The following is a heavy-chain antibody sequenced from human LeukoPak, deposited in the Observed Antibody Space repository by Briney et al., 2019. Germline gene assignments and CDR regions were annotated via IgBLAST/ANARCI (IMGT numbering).Heavy chain of an antibody. V-gene: IGHV2-5*02. D-gene: IGHD4-11*01. CDR3: AHSVALDYRSFDY. J-gene: IGHJ4*02. CDR1: GFSISTHGVG. Sequence: SGPTLVNPTQTLTLICTFSGFSISTHGVGVGWIRQPPGKALEWLALIYWDGDSRYSPSLRSRLTITKDASKNQVVLTVTDVDPVDTATYFCAHSVALDYRSFDYWGQGTLVTVSS. CDR2: IYWDGDS.